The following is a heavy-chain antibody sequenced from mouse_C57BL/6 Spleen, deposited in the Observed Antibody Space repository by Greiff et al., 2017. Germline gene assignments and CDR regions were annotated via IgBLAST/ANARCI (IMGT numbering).Heavy chain of an antibody. J-gene: IGHJ3*01. V-gene: IGHV5-4*01. CDR1: GFTFSSYA. Sequence: EVKVEESGGGLVKPGGSLKLSCAASGFTFSSYAMSWVRQTPEKRLEWVATISDGGSYTYYPDNVKGRFTISRDNAKNNLYLQMSHLKSEDTAMYYCARDEGGFAYWGQGTLVTVSA. CDR3: ARDEGGFAY. CDR2: ISDGGSYT.